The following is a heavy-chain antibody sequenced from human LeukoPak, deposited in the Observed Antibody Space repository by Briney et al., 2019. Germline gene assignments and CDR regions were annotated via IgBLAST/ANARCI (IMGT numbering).Heavy chain of an antibody. V-gene: IGHV4-34*01. CDR3: ARGDTAMVPDAFDI. J-gene: IGHJ3*02. D-gene: IGHD5-18*01. Sequence: SETLSLTCAVYGGSFSGYYLSWIRQPPGKGLEWIGEINHSGSTNYNPSLKSRVTISVDTSKNQFSLKLSSVTAADTAVYYCARGDTAMVPDAFDIWGQGTMVTVSS. CDR2: INHSGST. CDR1: GGSFSGYY.